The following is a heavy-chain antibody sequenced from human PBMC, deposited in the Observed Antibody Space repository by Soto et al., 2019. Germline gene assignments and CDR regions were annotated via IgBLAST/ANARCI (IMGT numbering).Heavy chain of an antibody. J-gene: IGHJ6*02. CDR1: GFTFSSYA. CDR2: ISYDGSNK. V-gene: IGHV3-30-3*01. D-gene: IGHD3-3*01. Sequence: PGGSLRLSCAASGFTFSSYAMHWVRQAPGKGLEWVAVISYDGSNKYYADSVKGRFTISRDNSKNTLYLQVNSLRAEDTAVYYCARVRNFWSGYYYYYYGMDVWGQGTTVTVSS. CDR3: ARVRNFWSGYYYYYYGMDV.